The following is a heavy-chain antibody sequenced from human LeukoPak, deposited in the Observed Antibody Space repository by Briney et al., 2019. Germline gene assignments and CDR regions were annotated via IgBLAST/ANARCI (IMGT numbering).Heavy chain of an antibody. D-gene: IGHD5-12*01. CDR3: ARVYSGYDLPGYLANYYFDY. CDR1: GGPISSYY. J-gene: IGHJ4*02. CDR2: FYSGGSV. V-gene: IGHV4-4*07. Sequence: SSETLSLTCTVSGGPISSYYWSWIRQPAGKGLEWIGRFYSGGSVDYNPSLKSRVTMSVAKSKTQFSLKLSSVTAADTAVYYCARVYSGYDLPGYLANYYFDYWGQGTLVTVSS.